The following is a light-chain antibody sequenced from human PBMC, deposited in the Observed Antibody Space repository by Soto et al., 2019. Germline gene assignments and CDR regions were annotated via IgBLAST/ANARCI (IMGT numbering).Light chain of an antibody. V-gene: IGKV3-11*01. CDR3: QQRGNWPRT. CDR2: DAS. Sequence: EIVLTQSPATLSLSPGERATLSCRASQSVSTYLAWYQQQPGQAPRLLIYDASTRATGIPARFSGSGSGTDFTLTISSLEPEDFAVYYCQQRGNWPRTYGQGTKEEIK. J-gene: IGKJ1*01. CDR1: QSVSTY.